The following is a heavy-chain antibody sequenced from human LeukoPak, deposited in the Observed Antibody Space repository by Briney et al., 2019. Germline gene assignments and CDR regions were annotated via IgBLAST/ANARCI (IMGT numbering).Heavy chain of an antibody. CDR2: ISSSGSTI. CDR3: ARAGNGDLLYYYYMDV. J-gene: IGHJ6*03. V-gene: IGHV3-11*01. CDR1: GFTFSDYY. Sequence: GGSLRLSCAASGFTFSDYYMSWIRQAPGKGLEWVSYISSSGSTIYYADSVKGRFTISRDNAKNSLYLQMNSLRAEDTAVYYCARAGNGDLLYYYYMDVWGKGTTVTISS. D-gene: IGHD1-1*01.